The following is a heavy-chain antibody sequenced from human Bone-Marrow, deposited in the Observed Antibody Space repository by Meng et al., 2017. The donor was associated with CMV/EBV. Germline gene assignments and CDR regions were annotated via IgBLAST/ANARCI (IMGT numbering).Heavy chain of an antibody. CDR3: VRHLVGATTPFDY. D-gene: IGHD1-26*01. CDR2: INPNSGGT. J-gene: IGHJ4*02. Sequence: ASVKVSCKASGYTFTGYYMHWVRQAPGQGLEWMGWINPNSGGTNYAQKFQGRPTMTRDTSISTVYMDLSSLESDDTALYYCVRHLVGATTPFDYWGQGTLVTASS. V-gene: IGHV1-2*02. CDR1: GYTFTGYY.